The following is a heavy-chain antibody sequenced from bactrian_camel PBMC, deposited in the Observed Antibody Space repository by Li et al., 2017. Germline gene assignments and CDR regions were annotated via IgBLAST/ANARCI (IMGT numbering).Heavy chain of an antibody. Sequence: QVQLVESGGGLVQPGGSLRLSCTASGITNSRNWMNWVRHAPGKGLEWVSSIYSGRDITGYADSVKGRFVITRDKAKDLVYLQMNGLQPEDTGIYYCAAVRYGGSWYPLCRARSADFGYWGQGTQVTVS. D-gene: IGHD6*01. J-gene: IGHJ6*01. CDR3: AAVRYGGSWYPLCRARSADFGY. CDR1: GITNSRNW. V-gene: IGHV3S6*01. CDR2: IYSGRDIT.